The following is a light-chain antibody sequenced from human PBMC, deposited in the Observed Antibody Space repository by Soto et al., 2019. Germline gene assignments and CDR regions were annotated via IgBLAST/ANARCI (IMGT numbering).Light chain of an antibody. V-gene: IGKV2-30*01. CDR2: KVF. J-gene: IGKJ2*01. CDR3: MQTENWQYN. CDR1: QSLVYADGNTY. Sequence: DVVMTQSPLSLPVTLGQSASISCTSSQSLVYADGNTYLNWLQQRPGQSPRRLIYKVFNRDSGVPDRFSGSASGSEFTLTISRVEAEDIGVYYCMQTENWQYNFCRGTKVDI.